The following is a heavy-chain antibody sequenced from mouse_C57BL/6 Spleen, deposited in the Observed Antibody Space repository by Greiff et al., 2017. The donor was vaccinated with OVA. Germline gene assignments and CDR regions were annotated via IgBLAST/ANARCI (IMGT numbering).Heavy chain of an antibody. CDR3: ARGGEYGYDGGYYFDY. V-gene: IGHV3-6*01. Sequence: EVKLMESGPGLVKPSQSLSLTCSVTGYSITSGYYWNWLRQFPGNKLEWMGYISYDGSNNYNPSLKNRISITRDTSKNQFFLKLKSVTTEDTATYYCARGGEYGYDGGYYFDYWGQGTTLTVSS. CDR2: ISYDGSN. J-gene: IGHJ2*01. CDR1: GYSITSGYY. D-gene: IGHD2-2*01.